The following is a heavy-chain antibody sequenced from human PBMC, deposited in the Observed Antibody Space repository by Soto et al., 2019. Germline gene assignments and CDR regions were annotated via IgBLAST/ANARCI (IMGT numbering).Heavy chain of an antibody. CDR1: GYTFTSYD. CDR2: MNPNSGNT. J-gene: IGHJ6*03. CDR3: ARAGTRTVDYYYYYYMDV. V-gene: IGHV1-8*01. D-gene: IGHD1-7*01. Sequence: ASVKVSCKASGYTFTSYDINWVRQATGQGLEWMGWMNPNSGNTGYAQKFQGRVTMTRNTSISTAYMELSSLRSEDTAVYYCARAGTRTVDYYYYYYMDVWGKGTTVTVSS.